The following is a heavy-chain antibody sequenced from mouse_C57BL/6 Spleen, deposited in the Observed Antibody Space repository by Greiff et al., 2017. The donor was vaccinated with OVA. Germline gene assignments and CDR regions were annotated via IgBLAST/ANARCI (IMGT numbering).Heavy chain of an antibody. V-gene: IGHV1-55*01. CDR2: IYPGSGST. J-gene: IGHJ3*01. Sequence: QVHVKQPGAELVKPGASVKMSCKASGYTFTSYWITWVKQRPGQGLEWIGDIYPGSGSTNYNEKFKSKATLTVDTSSSTAYMQLSSLTSEDSAVYYCARRSTEFAYWGQGTLVTVSA. D-gene: IGHD1-1*01. CDR3: ARRSTEFAY. CDR1: GYTFTSYW.